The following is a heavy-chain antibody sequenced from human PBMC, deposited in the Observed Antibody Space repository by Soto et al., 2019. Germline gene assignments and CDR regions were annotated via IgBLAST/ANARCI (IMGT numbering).Heavy chain of an antibody. D-gene: IGHD3-22*01. J-gene: IGHJ4*02. CDR3: AKASPVLTYGSFDC. Sequence: GGSLRLSCAASGFTFSSYAMSWVRQAPGKGLEWVSAVSGSGGDTYYADSVRGRFTISRDNSKNTLYLQMNSLRAEDTALYYCAKASPVLTYGSFDCWGQGTLVTVSS. CDR2: VSGSGGDT. CDR1: GFTFSSYA. V-gene: IGHV3-23*01.